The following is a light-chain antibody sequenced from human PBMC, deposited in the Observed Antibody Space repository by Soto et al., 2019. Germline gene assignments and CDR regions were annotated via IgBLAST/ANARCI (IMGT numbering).Light chain of an antibody. CDR2: DVS. V-gene: IGKV1-5*01. CDR1: QSITTW. J-gene: IGKJ1*01. Sequence: DIQMTQSPSSLSASVGDRFTITCRASQSITTWLAWYQQRPGKAPKLLIYDVSSLQSGVPSSFSGSGSGTEFTLTISSLQTDDFATYYCQHYKMYSPWTFGQGTKVDIK. CDR3: QHYKMYSPWT.